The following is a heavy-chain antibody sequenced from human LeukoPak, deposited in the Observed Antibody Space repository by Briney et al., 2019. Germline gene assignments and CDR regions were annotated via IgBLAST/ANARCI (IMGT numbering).Heavy chain of an antibody. V-gene: IGHV4-34*01. J-gene: IGHJ6*03. D-gene: IGHD2-15*01. CDR3: ARRRYCSGGSCITRRYYYYYMDV. CDR2: INHSGST. CDR1: GGSFSGYY. Sequence: SETLSLTCAVYGGSFSGYYWSWIRQPPGKGLEWIGEINHSGSTNYNPSLKSRVTISVDTSKNQFSLKLSSVTAADTAVYYCARRRYCSGGSCITRRYYYYYMDVWGKGTTVTVSS.